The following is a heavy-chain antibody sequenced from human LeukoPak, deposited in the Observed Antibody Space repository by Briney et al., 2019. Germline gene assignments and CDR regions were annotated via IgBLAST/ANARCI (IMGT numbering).Heavy chain of an antibody. J-gene: IGHJ5*02. D-gene: IGHD6-13*01. V-gene: IGHV1-58*01. CDR1: GFTFTSRSA. CDR3: AAPYTSSWFDL. CDR2: IVVDSDNT. Sequence: ASVKVSCKASGFTFTSRSAVQWVRQARGQRLEWIGWIVVDSDNTNYAENFQERVTITRDMSASTSYMELSSLRSEDTAAYFCAAPYTSSWFDLWGQGTLVTVSS.